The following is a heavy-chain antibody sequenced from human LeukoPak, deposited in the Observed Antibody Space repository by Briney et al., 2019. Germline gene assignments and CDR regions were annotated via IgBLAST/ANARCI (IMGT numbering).Heavy chain of an antibody. CDR3: ARDGAALLGAFDI. D-gene: IGHD6-6*01. CDR1: GFTFSSYG. Sequence: AGRSLRLSCAASGFTFSSYGMHWVRQAPVKGLEWVAVIWYDGSNKYYADSVKGRFTISRDNSKNTLYLQMNSLRAEDTAVYYCARDGAALLGAFDIWGQGTMVTVSS. J-gene: IGHJ3*02. CDR2: IWYDGSNK. V-gene: IGHV3-33*01.